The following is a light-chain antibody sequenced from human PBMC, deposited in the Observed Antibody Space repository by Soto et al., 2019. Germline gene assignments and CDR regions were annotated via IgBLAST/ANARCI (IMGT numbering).Light chain of an antibody. CDR1: SSDVGGSKY. CDR2: EVS. CDR3: SSYTSSHTWV. V-gene: IGLV2-14*01. Sequence: QSALAQPASVSGSPGQSITISCSGSSSDVGGSKYVSWYQQHPGKAPKLMIYEVSYRPSGVSNRFSGSKSGNTASLTISGLQADDEADYYCSSYTSSHTWVFGGGTKLTVL. J-gene: IGLJ2*01.